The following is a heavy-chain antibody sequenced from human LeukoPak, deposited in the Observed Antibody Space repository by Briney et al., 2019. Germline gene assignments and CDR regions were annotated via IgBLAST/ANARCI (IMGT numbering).Heavy chain of an antibody. Sequence: GESLKISCKGSGYSFTTYWIGWVRQMPGKGLEWMGIIYPGDSDTRYSPSFQGQVTISADKSISTAYLQWSSLKASDTAMYYCARQGGGRWLVLPSDYWGQGTLVTVSS. D-gene: IGHD6-19*01. CDR1: GYSFTTYW. CDR3: ARQGGGRWLVLPSDY. V-gene: IGHV5-51*01. CDR2: IYPGDSDT. J-gene: IGHJ4*02.